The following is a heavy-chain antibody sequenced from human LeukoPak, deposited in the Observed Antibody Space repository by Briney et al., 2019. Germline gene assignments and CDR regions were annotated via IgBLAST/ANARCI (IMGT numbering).Heavy chain of an antibody. Sequence: PGGSLRLSCAASGFTFSSYSMNWVSHAPGKWLEWVSSISSSSSYIYYADSVKGRFTISRDNAKNSLYLQMNSLRAEDTAVYYCARVEGYSSPAFDYWGQGTLVTVSS. V-gene: IGHV3-21*01. J-gene: IGHJ4*02. CDR1: GFTFSSYS. CDR2: ISSSSSYI. CDR3: ARVEGYSSPAFDY. D-gene: IGHD6-13*01.